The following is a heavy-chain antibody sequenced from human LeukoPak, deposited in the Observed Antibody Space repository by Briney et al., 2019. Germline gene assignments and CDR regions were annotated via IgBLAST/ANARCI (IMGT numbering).Heavy chain of an antibody. CDR3: AREGPYYYGSGSYSLDY. J-gene: IGHJ4*02. Sequence: GGSLRLSCAASGFTSSSYGMHWVRQAPGKGLEWVAVIWYDGSNKYYADSVKGRFTISRDNSKNTLYLQMNSLRAEDTAVYYCAREGPYYYGSGSYSLDYWGQGTLVTVSS. CDR1: GFTSSSYG. V-gene: IGHV3-33*01. CDR2: IWYDGSNK. D-gene: IGHD3-10*01.